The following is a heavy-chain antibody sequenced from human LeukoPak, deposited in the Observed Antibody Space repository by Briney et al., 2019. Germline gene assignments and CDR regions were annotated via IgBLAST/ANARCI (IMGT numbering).Heavy chain of an antibody. V-gene: IGHV1-46*01. CDR3: ARDGSGSFFYYYYMDV. CDR2: INPSGGST. CDR1: GYTFTSYG. Sequence: ASVKVSCKASGYTFTSYGISWVRQAPGQGLEWMGIINPSGGSTSYAQKFQGRVTMTRDMSTSTVYMELSSLRSEDTAVYYCARDGSGSFFYYYYMDVWGKGTTVTVSS. J-gene: IGHJ6*03. D-gene: IGHD1-26*01.